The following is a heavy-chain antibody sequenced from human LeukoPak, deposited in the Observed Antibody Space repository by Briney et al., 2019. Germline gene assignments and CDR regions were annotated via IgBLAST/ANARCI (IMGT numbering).Heavy chain of an antibody. V-gene: IGHV3-7*02. D-gene: IGHD1-26*01. CDR3: ARVYSGSYYVFDS. Sequence: GGSLRLSCAASGFSFSGHWMNWVRQPPGKGLEWVANIKADGSEKYYVDSVKGRFTISRDNAKNSLYLQMNSLRDEDTAVYYCARVYSGSYYVFDSWGQGTLVTVSS. CDR1: GFSFSGHW. J-gene: IGHJ4*02. CDR2: IKADGSEK.